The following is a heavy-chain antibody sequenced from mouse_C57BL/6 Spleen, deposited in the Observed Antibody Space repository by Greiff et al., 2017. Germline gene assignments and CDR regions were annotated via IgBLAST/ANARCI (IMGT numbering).Heavy chain of an antibody. V-gene: IGHV1-15*01. D-gene: IGHD1-2*01. CDR2: IDPETGGT. CDR3: TRYGTTAPFDY. Sequence: VQLQQSGAELVRPGASVTLSCKASGYTFTDYEMHWVKQTPVHGLEWIGAIDPETGGTAYNQKFKGKAILTADKSSSTAYMELSSLTSEDSAVYYCTRYGTTAPFDYWGQGTTLTVSS. CDR1: GYTFTDYE. J-gene: IGHJ2*01.